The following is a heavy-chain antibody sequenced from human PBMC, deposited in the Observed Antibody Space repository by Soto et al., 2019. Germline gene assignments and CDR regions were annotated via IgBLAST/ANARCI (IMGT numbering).Heavy chain of an antibody. CDR3: ARDKDRLQLGGNYYYILDV. Sequence: VQLEQSGPEVTKPGSSVKVSCKASGGTFSTSALSWVRQAPGHGLEWMGGIMPVSPTPDYAQKFQGRVTITADESTSTAYMELGGLTSDDTAVYYCARDKDRLQLGGNYYYILDVWGQGTAVTVSS. CDR1: GGTFSTSA. J-gene: IGHJ6*02. CDR2: IMPVSPTP. D-gene: IGHD5-12*01. V-gene: IGHV1-69*12.